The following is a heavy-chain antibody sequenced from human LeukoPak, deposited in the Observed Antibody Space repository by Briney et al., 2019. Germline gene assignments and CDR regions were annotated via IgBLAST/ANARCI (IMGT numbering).Heavy chain of an antibody. CDR3: ARHNPYSSSWLDY. Sequence: PSETLSLTCTVSGDSINGYYWSWIRQSPGKGLEYIGYIYSGGGTTSSPSLRSRVTISVDTSKNYISLKVTSVTAADTAIYYCARHNPYSSSWLDYWGQGTLVTVSS. D-gene: IGHD2-2*01. CDR1: GDSINGYY. J-gene: IGHJ4*02. CDR2: IYSGGGT. V-gene: IGHV4-59*01.